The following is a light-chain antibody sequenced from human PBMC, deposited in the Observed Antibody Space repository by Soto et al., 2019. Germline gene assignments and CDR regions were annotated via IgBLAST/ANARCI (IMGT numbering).Light chain of an antibody. J-gene: IGKJ1*01. Sequence: EIVMTQSPATLSVSPGERATLSCRASQSVNINLAWYQRKPGQAPRLLIYGASTRATGIPARFSGSGSGTDFTLTISSLQSEDFAVYYCQQYNNWPPWTFGHGTKVEIK. CDR3: QQYNNWPPWT. CDR2: GAS. CDR1: QSVNIN. V-gene: IGKV3-15*01.